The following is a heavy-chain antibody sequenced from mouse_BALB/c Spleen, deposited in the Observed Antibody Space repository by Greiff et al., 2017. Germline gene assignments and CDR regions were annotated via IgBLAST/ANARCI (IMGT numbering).Heavy chain of an antibody. Sequence: EVMLVESGGGLVQPGGSRKLSCAASGFTFSSFGMHWVRQAPEKGLEWVAYISSGSSTTYYADTVKGRFTISIDNPKNTLFLQMTSLRSEDTAMYYCERSLLRLVYFDYWGQGTTLTVSS. CDR2: ISSGSSTT. V-gene: IGHV5-17*02. J-gene: IGHJ2*01. CDR1: GFTFSSFG. D-gene: IGHD1-2*01. CDR3: ERSLLRLVYFDY.